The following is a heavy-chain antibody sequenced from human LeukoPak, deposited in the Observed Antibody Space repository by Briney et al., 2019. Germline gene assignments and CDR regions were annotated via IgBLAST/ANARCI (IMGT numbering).Heavy chain of an antibody. CDR1: GYSFTNYD. D-gene: IGHD3-16*01. CDR3: VRVVEGVKTDP. Sequence: ASVRVSCKASGYSFTNYDINWVRQATGQGLEWMGWMNPKSGETGYAQGFQGRVTMTRDTSRSTAYMDLSRLRYEDTAVYYCVRVVEGVKTDPWGQGSLVTVSS. CDR2: MNPKSGET. J-gene: IGHJ5*02. V-gene: IGHV1-8*01.